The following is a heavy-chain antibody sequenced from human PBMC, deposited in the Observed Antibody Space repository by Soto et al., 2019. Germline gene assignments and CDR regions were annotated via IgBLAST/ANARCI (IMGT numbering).Heavy chain of an antibody. CDR3: ARLGNWFDP. J-gene: IGHJ5*02. Sequence: SETLPLTCAVSGASVSTSYWLSWVRQSPGKGLEWIGEIHYSGTTNYNPSLKSRVIISQDKSKNQFSLNLNSVTAADTAMYYCARLGNWFDPWGQGTLVTVSS. CDR1: GASVSTSYW. V-gene: IGHV4-4*02. D-gene: IGHD3-16*01. CDR2: IHYSGTT.